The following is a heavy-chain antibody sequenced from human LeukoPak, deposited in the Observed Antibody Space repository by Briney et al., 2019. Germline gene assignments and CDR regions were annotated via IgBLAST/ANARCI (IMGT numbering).Heavy chain of an antibody. CDR3: ARDHESGYDSWRAFDI. D-gene: IGHD5-12*01. V-gene: IGHV3-30*02. J-gene: IGHJ3*02. Sequence: TGRSLTLSYAASGFTFSNYGMHWVRQAPGKGLEWVAFIRYDGSKKYYADSVKGRFTISRDNSKNTLYLQMNSLRAEDTAMYYCARDHESGYDSWRAFDIWGQGTMVTVSS. CDR2: IRYDGSKK. CDR1: GFTFSNYG.